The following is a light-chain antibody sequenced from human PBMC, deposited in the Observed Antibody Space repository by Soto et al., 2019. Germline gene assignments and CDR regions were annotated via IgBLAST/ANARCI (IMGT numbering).Light chain of an antibody. Sequence: QSALTQPASVSGSPGQSITISFTGTSSDVGSYNLVSWYQQHPGKAPKLMIYEGSKRPSGVSNRFSGSKSGNTASLTISGLQAEDEADYYCCSYAGSRVFGTGTKLTVL. CDR2: EGS. CDR3: CSYAGSRV. V-gene: IGLV2-23*01. CDR1: SSDVGSYNL. J-gene: IGLJ1*01.